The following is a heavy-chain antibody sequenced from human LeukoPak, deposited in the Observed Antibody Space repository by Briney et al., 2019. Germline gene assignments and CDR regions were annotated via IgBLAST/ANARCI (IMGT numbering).Heavy chain of an antibody. V-gene: IGHV4-59*01. J-gene: IGHJ3*02. CDR1: GGSISSYY. Sequence: SETLSLTCTVSGGSISSYYWSWIRQPPGKGLEWVGYIYYSGSTNYNPSLKSRVTISVDTSKNQFSLKLSSVTAADTAVYYCARIYCGGDCSIFDIWGQGTMVTVSS. CDR3: ARIYCGGDCSIFDI. CDR2: IYYSGST. D-gene: IGHD2-21*01.